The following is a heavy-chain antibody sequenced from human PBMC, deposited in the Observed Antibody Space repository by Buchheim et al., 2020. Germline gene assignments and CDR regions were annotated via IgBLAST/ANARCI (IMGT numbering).Heavy chain of an antibody. CDR2: IITIFGTA. D-gene: IGHD3-22*01. V-gene: IGHV1-69*01. J-gene: IGHJ4*02. CDR1: GGTVSSYA. CDR3: ASRHYYDSSDYGGGLYFDY. Sequence: QVQLVQSGAEVKKPGSSVKVSCKASGGTVSSYAISWVRQDPGQGLEWMGGIITIFGTANYAQKFQGRVRMTADESTSTAYMALSSLRSEYTAVYYCASRHYYDSSDYGGGLYFDYWGQGTL.